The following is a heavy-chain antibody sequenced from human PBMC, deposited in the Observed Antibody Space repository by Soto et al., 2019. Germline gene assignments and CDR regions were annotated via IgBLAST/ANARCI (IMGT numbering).Heavy chain of an antibody. CDR3: ARGSLVLRYFDWFESFQH. D-gene: IGHD3-9*01. CDR2: INHSGST. J-gene: IGHJ1*01. Sequence: QVQLQQWGAGLLKPSETLSLTCADYGGSFSGYYWSWIRQPPGKGLVWFGEINHSGSTNYNPSIKRLVTISVDTSMNQFSLKLSSVTDADTAVYYCARGSLVLRYFDWFESFQHLGQGPLVTFSS. V-gene: IGHV4-34*01. CDR1: GGSFSGYY.